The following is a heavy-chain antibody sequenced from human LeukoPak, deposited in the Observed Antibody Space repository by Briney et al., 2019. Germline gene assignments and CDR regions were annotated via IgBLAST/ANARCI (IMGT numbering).Heavy chain of an antibody. CDR3: ARVATIGYREYFDY. CDR2: ISSSSSYT. CDR1: GFTSSDYY. D-gene: IGHD5-12*01. V-gene: IGHV3-11*05. Sequence: GGSLRLSCAASGFTSSDYYMSWIRQAPGKGLEWVSYISSSSSYTNYADSVKGRFTISRDNAKNSLYLQMNSLRAEDTAVYYCARVATIGYREYFDYWGQGTLVTVSS. J-gene: IGHJ4*02.